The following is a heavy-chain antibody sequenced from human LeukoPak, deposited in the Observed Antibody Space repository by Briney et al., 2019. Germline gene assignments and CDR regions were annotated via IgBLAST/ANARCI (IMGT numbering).Heavy chain of an antibody. J-gene: IGHJ4*02. CDR1: GGSISSGDYY. V-gene: IGHV4-30-4*01. D-gene: IGHD2-15*01. CDR3: ARYQPPEENVVVVAATESQTFDY. CDR2: IYYSGST. Sequence: SQTLSFTCLVSGGSISSGDYYGRWIRQPPGKGLEWIGYIYYSGSTYYNPSLKSRVTISVDTSKNQFSLKLSSVTAADTAVYYCARYQPPEENVVVVAATESQTFDYWGQGTLVTVSS.